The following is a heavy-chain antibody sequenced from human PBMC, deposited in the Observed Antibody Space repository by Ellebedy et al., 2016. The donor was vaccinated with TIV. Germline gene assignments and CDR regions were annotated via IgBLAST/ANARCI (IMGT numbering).Heavy chain of an antibody. Sequence: GESLKISCKGSGYSFTSYWIGWVRQMPGKGLEWMRIIYPGDSDTRYSPSFQGQVTISADKSISTAYLQWSSLKASDTAMYYCARLAESYYYGMDVWGQGTTVTVSS. V-gene: IGHV5-51*01. CDR2: IYPGDSDT. J-gene: IGHJ6*02. CDR1: GYSFTSYW. CDR3: ARLAESYYYGMDV.